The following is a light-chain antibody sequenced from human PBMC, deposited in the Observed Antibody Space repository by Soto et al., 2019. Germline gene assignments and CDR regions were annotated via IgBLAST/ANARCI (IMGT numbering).Light chain of an antibody. CDR1: QGISSY. Sequence: IQLTQSPSSLSASIGDRVTITCRASQGISSYLAWYQQKPGKAPKLLIYAASTLQSGVPSRFSGSGSGTDFTPTISSLQPEDFATYNWQRLNIDSYPITFAQGTRLEIK. J-gene: IGKJ5*01. CDR3: QRLNIDSYPIT. V-gene: IGKV1-9*01. CDR2: AAS.